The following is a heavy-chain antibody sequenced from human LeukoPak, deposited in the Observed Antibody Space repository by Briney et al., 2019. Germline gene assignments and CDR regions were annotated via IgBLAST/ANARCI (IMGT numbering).Heavy chain of an antibody. CDR3: ARYYYDSSGYYYYYYYGMDV. J-gene: IGHJ6*02. D-gene: IGHD3-22*01. V-gene: IGHV1-18*01. CDR2: ISAYNGNT. Sequence: GASVKVSCKASGYTFTSYGISWVRQAPGQGLEWMGWISAYNGNTNYAQKLQGRVTMTTDTSTSTAYMELRSLRSDDTAVYYCARYYYDSSGYYYYYYYGMDVWGQGTTVTVSS. CDR1: GYTFTSYG.